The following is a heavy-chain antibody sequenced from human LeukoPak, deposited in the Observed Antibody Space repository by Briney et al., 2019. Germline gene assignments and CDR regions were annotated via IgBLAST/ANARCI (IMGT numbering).Heavy chain of an antibody. J-gene: IGHJ6*03. D-gene: IGHD6-6*01. CDR3: ARLAARIYYYYMDV. V-gene: IGHV3-7*03. CDR1: GFTFSSYW. CDR2: IKQDGSEK. Sequence: GGSLRLSCAASGFTFSSYWMSWVRQAPGKGLEWVANIKQDGSEKYYADSVKGRFTISRDNAKNSLYLQMNSLRAEDTALYYCARLAARIYYYYMDVWGKGTTVTVSS.